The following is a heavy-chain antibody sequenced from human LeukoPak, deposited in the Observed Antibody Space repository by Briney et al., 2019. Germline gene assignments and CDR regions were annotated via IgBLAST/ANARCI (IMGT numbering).Heavy chain of an antibody. CDR3: AKDLYYDSSGVDY. Sequence: GGSLRLSCAASGFTFSSYGMHWVRQAPGKGLEWVAVISYDGSNKYYADSVKGRFTISRDNSKNTLYLQMNSPRAEDTAVYYCAKDLYYDSSGVDYWGQGTLVTVSS. D-gene: IGHD3-22*01. V-gene: IGHV3-30*18. J-gene: IGHJ4*02. CDR1: GFTFSSYG. CDR2: ISYDGSNK.